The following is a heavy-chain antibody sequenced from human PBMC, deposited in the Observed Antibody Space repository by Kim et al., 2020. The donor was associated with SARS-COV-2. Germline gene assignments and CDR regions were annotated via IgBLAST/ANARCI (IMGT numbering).Heavy chain of an antibody. CDR3: ARDGSYCGGDCSGMESGGMDV. Sequence: SVKVSCKASGGTFSSYAISWVRQAPGQGLEWMGGIIPIFGTANYAQKFQGRVTITADESTSTAYMELSSLRSEDTAVYYCARDGSYCGGDCSGMESGGMDVWGQGTTVTVSS. V-gene: IGHV1-69*13. J-gene: IGHJ6*02. D-gene: IGHD2-21*02. CDR2: IIPIFGTA. CDR1: GGTFSSYA.